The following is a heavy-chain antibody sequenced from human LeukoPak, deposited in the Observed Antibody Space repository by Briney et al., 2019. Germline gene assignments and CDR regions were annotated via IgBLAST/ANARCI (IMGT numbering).Heavy chain of an antibody. CDR3: TRALGLTTLPFDL. CDR2: IISNTGAI. D-gene: IGHD2-2*01. J-gene: IGHJ4*02. Sequence: PGGSLRLSCEGSGFTFNVYNMNWVRQAPGKGLEWISTIISNTGAIYYAASVKGRFSISRDNAKRSFYLQMTRLRGDDTAIYYCTRALGLTTLPFDLWGRGALVTVSS. CDR1: GFTFNVYN. V-gene: IGHV3-48*04.